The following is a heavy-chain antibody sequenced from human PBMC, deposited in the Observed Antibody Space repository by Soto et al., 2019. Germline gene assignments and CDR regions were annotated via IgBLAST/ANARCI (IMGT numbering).Heavy chain of an antibody. J-gene: IGHJ3*02. CDR3: APKLYCSGGSCQRREDI. Sequence: ASVKVSCKASGGTFSSYTISWVRQAPGQGLEWMGRIIPILGIANYAQKFQGRVTITADKSTSTAYMELSSLRSEDTAVYYCAPKLYCSGGSCQRREDIWGQGTMVTVSS. CDR1: GGTFSSYT. D-gene: IGHD2-15*01. V-gene: IGHV1-69*02. CDR2: IIPILGIA.